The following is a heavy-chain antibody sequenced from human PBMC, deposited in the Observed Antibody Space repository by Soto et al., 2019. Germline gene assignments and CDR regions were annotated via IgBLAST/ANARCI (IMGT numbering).Heavy chain of an antibody. CDR3: ARESRYSSGWYYNYYYGMDV. V-gene: IGHV1-18*01. Sequence: QVQLVQSGAEVKKPGASVKVSCKASGYTFTSYGISWVRQAPGQGLEWMGWISAYNGNTNYAQKLQGRVTMTTDTSTSTGYMERRSLRSDDTAVYYCARESRYSSGWYYNYYYGMDVWGQGTTVTVSS. CDR2: ISAYNGNT. J-gene: IGHJ6*02. CDR1: GYTFTSYG. D-gene: IGHD6-19*01.